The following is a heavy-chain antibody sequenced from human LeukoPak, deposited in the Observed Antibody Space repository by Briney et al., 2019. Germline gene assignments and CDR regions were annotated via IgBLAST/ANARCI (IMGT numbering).Heavy chain of an antibody. Sequence: PGGSLRLSCAASGFTFNDYWMTWVRQAPGKGLEWVANIKQDGSEKYYVDSVKGRFTVSRDNAKNSLYLQMNSLRAEDTAVYYCARDDIATYDYWGQGTLVTVSS. CDR2: IKQDGSEK. D-gene: IGHD2-15*01. CDR1: GFTFNDYW. CDR3: ARDDIATYDY. J-gene: IGHJ4*02. V-gene: IGHV3-7*01.